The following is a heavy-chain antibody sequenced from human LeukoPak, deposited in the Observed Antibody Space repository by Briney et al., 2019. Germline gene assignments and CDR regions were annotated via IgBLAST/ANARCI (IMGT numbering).Heavy chain of an antibody. CDR2: IYTSGST. D-gene: IGHD3-16*01. CDR3: ARGGWFDP. Sequence: SQTLSLTCTVSGGSISSGSYYWSWIRQPAGKGLEWIGRIYTSGSTNYNPSLKSRVTISVDTSKNRFSLKLSSVTAADTAVYYCARGGWFDPWGQGTLVTVSS. CDR1: GGSISSGSYY. J-gene: IGHJ5*02. V-gene: IGHV4-61*02.